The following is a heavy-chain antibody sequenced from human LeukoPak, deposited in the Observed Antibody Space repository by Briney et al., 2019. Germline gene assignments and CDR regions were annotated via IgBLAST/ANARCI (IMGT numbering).Heavy chain of an antibody. CDR1: GFPFNIYG. J-gene: IGHJ3*02. CDR3: VSAAGAFDM. Sequence: GGSLRLSCAASGFPFNIYGMHWIRQAPGKGLEWVAVIWSDGSHKYYADSMKGRFTISRGNSKNMVYLQMTSLRVEDTAVYYCVSAAGAFDMWGQGALVTVSS. CDR2: IWSDGSHK. V-gene: IGHV3-33*01.